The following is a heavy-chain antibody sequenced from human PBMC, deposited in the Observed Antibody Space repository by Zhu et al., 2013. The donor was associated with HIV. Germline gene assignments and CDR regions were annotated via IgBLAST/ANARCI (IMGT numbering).Heavy chain of an antibody. CDR3: ARVRSLSGAFDL. V-gene: IGHV1-18*01. CDR1: GYTFNNYG. D-gene: IGHD3-10*01. CDR2: IRSSPANT. Sequence: QVQLVQSGAEVKKPRASVKVSRKASGYTFNNYGITWVRQAPGQGLEWMGWIRSSPANTKYAQKFQGRVIMTTDTSTRAAYLEPGSLRSDDSAVYYCARVRSLSGAFDLWGQGTMVTVSS. J-gene: IGHJ3*01.